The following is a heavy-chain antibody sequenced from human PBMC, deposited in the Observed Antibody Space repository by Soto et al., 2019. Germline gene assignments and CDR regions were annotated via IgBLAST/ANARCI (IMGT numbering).Heavy chain of an antibody. D-gene: IGHD3-10*01. J-gene: IGHJ4*02. CDR2: INHSGST. CDR1: GGSFSGYY. CDR3: ARGYGSGYYFDY. V-gene: IGHV4-34*01. Sequence: QVQLQQWGAGLLKPSETLSLTCAVYGGSFSGYYWSWIRQPPGKGLEWIGEINHSGSTNYNPSLKSRVTISVDTSKNQFSLKLSSVTAADTAVYYCARGYGSGYYFDYWGQGTLVTVSS.